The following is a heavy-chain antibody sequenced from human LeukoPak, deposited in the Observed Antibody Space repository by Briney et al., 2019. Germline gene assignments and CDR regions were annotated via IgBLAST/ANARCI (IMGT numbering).Heavy chain of an antibody. J-gene: IGHJ6*02. CDR2: IRSKANSYAT. D-gene: IGHD3-22*01. Sequence: PGGSLRLSCAAFGFTFSGSAMHWVRQASGKGLEWVGRIRSKANSYATAYAASVKGRFTISRDDSKNTAYLQMNSLKTEDTAVYYCTRHDSTLGYYYYGMDVWGQGTTVTVSS. V-gene: IGHV3-73*01. CDR3: TRHDSTLGYYYYGMDV. CDR1: GFTFSGSA.